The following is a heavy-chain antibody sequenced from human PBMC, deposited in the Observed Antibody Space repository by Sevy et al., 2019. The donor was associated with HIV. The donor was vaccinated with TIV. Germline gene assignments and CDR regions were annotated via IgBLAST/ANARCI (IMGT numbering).Heavy chain of an antibody. Sequence: GGSLRLSCAAAGFTFSTYGMHWVRQAPGKGLEWVAVIWSGGSNKNYADSVKGRFTISRDNSKNTLYLQMNSLRADDTAVYYCARERQEEAEDIYFYYGMDVWGQWTTVTVSS. CDR1: GFTFSTYG. V-gene: IGHV3-33*01. CDR2: IWSGGSNK. J-gene: IGHJ6*02. CDR3: ARERQEEAEDIYFYYGMDV.